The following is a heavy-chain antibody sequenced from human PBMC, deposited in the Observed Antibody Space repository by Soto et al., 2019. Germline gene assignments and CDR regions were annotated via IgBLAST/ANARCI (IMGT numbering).Heavy chain of an antibody. CDR2: ISWNSGSI. CDR1: GFTFDDYA. V-gene: IGHV3-9*01. Sequence: PGGSLRLSCAASGFTFDDYAMSWVRQAPGKGLEWVSGISWNSGSIGYADSVKGRFTISRDNAKNSLYLQMNSLRAEDTALYYCAKDISEATDGGYYFDYWGQGTLVTVSS. J-gene: IGHJ4*02. D-gene: IGHD5-12*01. CDR3: AKDISEATDGGYYFDY.